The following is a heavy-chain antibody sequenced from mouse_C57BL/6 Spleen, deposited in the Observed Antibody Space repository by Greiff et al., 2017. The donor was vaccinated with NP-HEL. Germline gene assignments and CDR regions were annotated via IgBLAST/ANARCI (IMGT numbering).Heavy chain of an antibody. V-gene: IGHV5-12*01. CDR3: ARQGPLPHYAMDY. Sequence: EVKLMESGGGLVQPGGSLKLSCAASGFTFSDYYMYWVRQTPEKRLEWVAYISNGGGSTYYPDTVKGRFTISRDNAKNTLYLQMSRLKSEDTAMYYCARQGPLPHYAMDYWGQGTSVTVSS. CDR1: GFTFSDYY. J-gene: IGHJ4*01. CDR2: ISNGGGST.